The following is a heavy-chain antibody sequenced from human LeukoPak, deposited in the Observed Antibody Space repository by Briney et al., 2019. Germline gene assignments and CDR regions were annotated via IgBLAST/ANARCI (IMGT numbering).Heavy chain of an antibody. J-gene: IGHJ2*01. D-gene: IGHD4-11*01. CDR3: ARRWGGSTSTATTRPRYFDV. V-gene: IGHV4-31*03. CDR2: IYYSGST. CDR1: GGSTSSGRYY. Sequence: SQTLSLTCTVSGGSTSSGRYYWSWIRQHPGKDLEWIGYIYYSGSTYYNPSLKSRVTISMDTSKNQFSLKLSSVTAADTAVFHCARRWGGSTSTATTRPRYFDVWGHGTLVTVSS.